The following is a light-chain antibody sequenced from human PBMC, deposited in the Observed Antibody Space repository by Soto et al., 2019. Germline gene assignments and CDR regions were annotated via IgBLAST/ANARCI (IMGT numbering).Light chain of an antibody. V-gene: IGLV2-14*01. Sequence: QSALTQPASVSGSPGQSITISCTGTSSDVGGYNYVSWYQQHPGKAPILMIYDVSNRPSGVSNRFSGSKSGNTASLTISGLQAEDEADYYCSSYTSSSSRVFGVGTKLTVL. CDR2: DVS. CDR3: SSYTSSSSRV. CDR1: SSDVGGYNY. J-gene: IGLJ3*02.